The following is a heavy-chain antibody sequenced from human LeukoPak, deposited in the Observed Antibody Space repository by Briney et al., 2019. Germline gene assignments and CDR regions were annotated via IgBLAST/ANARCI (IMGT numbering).Heavy chain of an antibody. CDR2: IYYSGTT. D-gene: IGHD5-18*01. Sequence: SETLSLTCTVSGGSVITTNYYGGWIRQPPGKGLEWIGSIYYSGTTYYNPSLKSRVAISVDTSKNQFSLNLSSVTAADTAVYFCARARGYSYAFDYWGQGTLVTVSS. CDR1: GGSVITTNYY. J-gene: IGHJ4*02. CDR3: ARARGYSYAFDY. V-gene: IGHV4-39*07.